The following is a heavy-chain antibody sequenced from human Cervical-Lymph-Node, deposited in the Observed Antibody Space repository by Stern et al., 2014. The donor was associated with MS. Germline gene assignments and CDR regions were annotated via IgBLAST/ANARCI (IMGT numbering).Heavy chain of an antibody. CDR1: GYSFTLYW. Sequence: EVQLVESGAEMKKPGESLKISCKGSGYSFTLYWIGWVRQMPGKCLEWMGIIYPGDSDTRYSPPFQAQVPISADKSISPAYLQWSSLKASDTAMYYCAALVRGSYFYWGQGTLVTVSS. J-gene: IGHJ4*02. V-gene: IGHV5-51*01. CDR3: AALVRGSYFY. D-gene: IGHD1-26*01. CDR2: IYPGDSDT.